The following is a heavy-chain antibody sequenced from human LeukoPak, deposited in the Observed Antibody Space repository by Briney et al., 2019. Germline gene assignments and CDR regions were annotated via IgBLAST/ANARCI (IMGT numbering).Heavy chain of an antibody. CDR1: GFTFSSYA. D-gene: IGHD6-13*01. CDR3: AKDRAQQLVLDF. CDR2: IIGSGSST. J-gene: IGHJ4*02. Sequence: GGSMRLSCAASGFTFSSYAMSWVRQAPGKGLEWVSAIIGSGSSTYYADSVKGRFTISRDNSKNTLFLQMNSLRAEDTAVYYCAKDRAQQLVLDFWGQGTLVTVSS. V-gene: IGHV3-23*01.